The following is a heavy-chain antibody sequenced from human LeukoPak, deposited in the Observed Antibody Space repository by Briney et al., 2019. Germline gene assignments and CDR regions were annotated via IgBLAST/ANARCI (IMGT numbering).Heavy chain of an antibody. Sequence: PSETLSLTCTVSGGSISNYYWSWIRQPPMKGLGWIGYISDSGSTKYNPSLKSRVTISVDTSKNQFSLKLSSVTAADTAVYYCARRFEYTSSWYKYYGMDVWGQGTTVTVSS. D-gene: IGHD6-13*01. CDR3: ARRFEYTSSWYKYYGMDV. CDR2: ISDSGST. V-gene: IGHV4-59*08. J-gene: IGHJ6*02. CDR1: GGSISNYY.